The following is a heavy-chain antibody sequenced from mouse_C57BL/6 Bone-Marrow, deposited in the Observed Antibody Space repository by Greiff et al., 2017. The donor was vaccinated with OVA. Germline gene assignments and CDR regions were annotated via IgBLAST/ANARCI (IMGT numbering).Heavy chain of an antibody. CDR2: INPNNGGT. CDR1: GYTFTDYY. V-gene: IGHV1-26*01. J-gene: IGHJ1*03. CDR3: ARDNLRGYFDV. Sequence: VQLQQSGPELVKPGASVKISCKASGYTFTDYYMNWVKQSHGKSLEWIGDINPNNGGTSYNQKFKGKATLTVDKSSSTAYMELRSLTSEDSAVYYCARDNLRGYFDVWGTGTTVTVSS.